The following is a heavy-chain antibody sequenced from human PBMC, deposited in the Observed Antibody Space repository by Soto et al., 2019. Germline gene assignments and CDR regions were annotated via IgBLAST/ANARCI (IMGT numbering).Heavy chain of an antibody. J-gene: IGHJ4*02. CDR1: GYTFNRHG. Sequence: QVHLVQSGGEVKKPGASVKVSCKASGYTFNRHGITWVRQAPGQGLEWMGWISGYNGDINYEQKFQGRVILSSDTLPSAVYLELKSIRFADTAVYYCARVRIVGAREIVFCGQRPLVTVSS. V-gene: IGHV1-18*04. CDR3: ARVRIVGAREIVF. D-gene: IGHD1-26*01. CDR2: ISGYNGDI.